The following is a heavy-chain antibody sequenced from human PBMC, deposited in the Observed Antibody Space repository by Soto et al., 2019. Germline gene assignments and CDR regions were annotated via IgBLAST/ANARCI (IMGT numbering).Heavy chain of an antibody. D-gene: IGHD5-18*01. CDR2: ISRGSTTI. J-gene: IGHJ4*02. V-gene: IGHV3-48*02. CDR1: GFTFSTYS. Sequence: EVQLVESGGGLVQPGGSLRLSCAASGFTFSTYSMNWVRQAPGKGLEWVSYISRGSTTIYYADSVKGRFTISRDNAKNSLYLQMNSPSDEDTAVYYCEGVGYSCSFDYWGQGTLLTVSS. CDR3: EGVGYSCSFDY.